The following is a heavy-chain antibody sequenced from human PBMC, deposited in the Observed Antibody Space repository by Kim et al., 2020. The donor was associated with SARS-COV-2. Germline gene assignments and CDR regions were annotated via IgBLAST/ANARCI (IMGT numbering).Heavy chain of an antibody. Sequence: RFTISRDNAKNSLYLQMNSLRAEDTAVYYCASEHVEAYCGGDCYLDAFDIWGQGTMVTVSS. V-gene: IGHV3-11*06. J-gene: IGHJ3*02. D-gene: IGHD2-21*02. CDR3: ASEHVEAYCGGDCYLDAFDI.